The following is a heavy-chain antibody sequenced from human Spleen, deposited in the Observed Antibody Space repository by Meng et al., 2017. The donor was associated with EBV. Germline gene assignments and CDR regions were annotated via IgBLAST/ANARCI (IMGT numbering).Heavy chain of an antibody. Sequence: EVQLVQSGAEVKKPXXTVKISCKVSGYTFTDYYFHWVQQAPGKGLEWMGLVDPEDGATICAEKFQARVTLTADTSTDTAYMELRSLRSEDTAFYYCATDLSSRQRYSSGYSYWGQGTLVTVSS. CDR1: GYTFTDYY. CDR2: VDPEDGAT. J-gene: IGHJ4*02. D-gene: IGHD3-22*01. CDR3: ATDLSSRQRYSSGYSY. V-gene: IGHV1-69-2*01.